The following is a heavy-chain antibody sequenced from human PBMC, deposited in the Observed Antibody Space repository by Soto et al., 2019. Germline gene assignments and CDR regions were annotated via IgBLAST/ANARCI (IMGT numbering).Heavy chain of an antibody. Sequence: SVKVSCKPSGGTFTNYAFSWVRQAPGQGLEWMGGIIPIFGTPDYAQNFQGRVTITADESTRTASMELSSLRSDDTAVYYCARERAVGYCITTTCPKPFYYYAMDVWGQGTTVNVS. CDR2: IIPIFGTP. J-gene: IGHJ6*02. D-gene: IGHD2-2*01. CDR3: ARERAVGYCITTTCPKPFYYYAMDV. V-gene: IGHV1-69*13. CDR1: GGTFTNYA.